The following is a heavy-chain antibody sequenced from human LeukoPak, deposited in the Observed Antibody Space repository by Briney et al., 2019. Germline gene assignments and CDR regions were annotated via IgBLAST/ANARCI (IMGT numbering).Heavy chain of an antibody. J-gene: IGHJ4*02. V-gene: IGHV3-11*04. CDR3: ARDIEVDDY. D-gene: IGHD2-2*01. Sequence: GGSLRLSCATSGFTFSDYYMSWIRQAPGKGLEWISFINSYSNTIYYADSVKGRFTISRDNAKNSLYLQMNSLRAEDTAVYYCARDIEVDDYWGQGTLVTVSS. CDR1: GFTFSDYY. CDR2: INSYSNTI.